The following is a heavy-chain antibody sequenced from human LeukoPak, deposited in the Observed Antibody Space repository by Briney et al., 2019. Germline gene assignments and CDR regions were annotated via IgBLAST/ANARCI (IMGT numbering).Heavy chain of an antibody. CDR2: IYYTGNT. D-gene: IGHD1-26*01. Sequence: SETLSLTCTVSGGSISNYYWTWIRQSPGRGLEWIGYIYYTGNTNYNPSLKSRVTMSVDTSKNQFSLKLSSVTAADTAVYYCARGISGSHGVDAFDIWGQGTMVTVSS. V-gene: IGHV4-59*01. CDR1: GGSISNYY. J-gene: IGHJ3*02. CDR3: ARGISGSHGVDAFDI.